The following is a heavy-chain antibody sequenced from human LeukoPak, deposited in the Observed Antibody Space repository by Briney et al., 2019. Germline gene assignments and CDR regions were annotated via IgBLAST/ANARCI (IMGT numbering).Heavy chain of an antibody. D-gene: IGHD6-19*01. V-gene: IGHV4-38-2*02. CDR1: GYSIGSGYY. CDR3: ARRQWLVSDFDY. J-gene: IGHJ4*02. Sequence: PETLSLTCTVSGYSIGSGYYWGWIRQSPGKGLEWIGSIYQSGSTHYNPSLKSRVTISIDTSKSQFSLKLSSVTAADTAVFYCARRQWLVSDFDYWGQGTLVTVSS. CDR2: IYQSGST.